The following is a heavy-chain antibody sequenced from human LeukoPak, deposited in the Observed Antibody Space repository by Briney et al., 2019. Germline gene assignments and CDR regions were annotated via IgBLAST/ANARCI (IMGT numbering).Heavy chain of an antibody. D-gene: IGHD6-6*01. CDR3: AKVIRGSSSV. Sequence: GGSLRLSCAASGFTFSSYAMSWVRQAPGKGLEWVSSISSSSSYIYYADLVKGRFTISRDNAKNTLNLQMNSLRAEDTAVYYCAKVIRGSSSVWGQGTLVTVSS. V-gene: IGHV3-21*04. CDR2: ISSSSSYI. J-gene: IGHJ4*02. CDR1: GFTFSSYA.